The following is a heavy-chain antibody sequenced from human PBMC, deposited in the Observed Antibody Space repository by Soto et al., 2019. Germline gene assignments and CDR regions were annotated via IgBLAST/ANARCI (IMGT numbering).Heavy chain of an antibody. D-gene: IGHD3-10*01. J-gene: IGHJ5*02. V-gene: IGHV4-34*01. CDR3: ARDYYASGSYGWFDP. CDR1: GGSFSGYY. CDR2: INHSGST. Sequence: PSETLSLTCAVYGGSFSGYYLSWIRQPPGKGLEWIGEINHSGSTNYNPSLKSRVTISVDTSKNQFSLNLTSVTAADTALYYCARDYYASGSYGWFDPWGQGSLVTVSS.